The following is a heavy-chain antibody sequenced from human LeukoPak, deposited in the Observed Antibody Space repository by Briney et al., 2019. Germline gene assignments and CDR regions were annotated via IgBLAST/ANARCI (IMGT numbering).Heavy chain of an antibody. CDR1: GFTFSSYE. D-gene: IGHD3-22*01. CDR2: ISYSGTI. CDR3: AREVDSVIGSIDY. Sequence: GGSLRLSCAASGFTFSSYEMNWIRQAPGKGLEWVSYISYSGTIYYADSVKGRFTISRDNAKNSLYLQMNNLRADDTAVYYCAREVDSVIGSIDYWGQGTLVTASS. J-gene: IGHJ4*02. V-gene: IGHV3-48*03.